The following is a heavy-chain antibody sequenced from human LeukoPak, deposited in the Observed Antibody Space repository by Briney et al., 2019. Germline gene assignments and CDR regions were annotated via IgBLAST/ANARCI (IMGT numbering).Heavy chain of an antibody. D-gene: IGHD6-6*01. J-gene: IGHJ4*02. CDR2: ITPTSTST. Sequence: GGSLRLSCAASGIAFRSFTMHWVRQAPGKGLEWVSSITPTSTSTVYADSVKGRFTISRDNAKNSLYLQMNSLRAEDTAVYYCARVRPYFDSWGQGTLVTVSS. V-gene: IGHV3-21*01. CDR3: ARVRPYFDS. CDR1: GIAFRSFT.